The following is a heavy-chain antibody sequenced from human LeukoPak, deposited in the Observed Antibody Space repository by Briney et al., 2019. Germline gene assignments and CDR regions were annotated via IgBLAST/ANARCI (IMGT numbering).Heavy chain of an antibody. CDR1: GFTFSSYG. CDR2: IWYDGSNK. J-gene: IGHJ3*02. Sequence: PGRSLRLSCAASGFTFSSYGMHWVRQAPGKGLEWVAVIWYDGSNKYYADSVKGRFTISRDNSKNTLYLQMNSLRAEDTAVYYCGSGGYSRDIDAFDMWGQGTMVTVSS. D-gene: IGHD1-26*01. V-gene: IGHV3-33*01. CDR3: GSGGYSRDIDAFDM.